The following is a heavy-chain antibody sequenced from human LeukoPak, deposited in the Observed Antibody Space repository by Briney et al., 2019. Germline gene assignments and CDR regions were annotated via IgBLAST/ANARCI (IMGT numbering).Heavy chain of an antibody. J-gene: IGHJ6*03. CDR3: ARDPYRGGYGADYYYYMDV. CDR1: GFIFSSYN. D-gene: IGHD1-26*01. CDR2: ITSSSSHT. Sequence: GGSLRLSCSASGFIFSSYNMNWVRQAPGQALEWVSSITSSSSHTFYADSVRGRYTIFRDNAQKSLYLQMDSLTAEDTAVYYCARDPYRGGYGADYYYYMDVWGKGTTVTVSS. V-gene: IGHV3-21*01.